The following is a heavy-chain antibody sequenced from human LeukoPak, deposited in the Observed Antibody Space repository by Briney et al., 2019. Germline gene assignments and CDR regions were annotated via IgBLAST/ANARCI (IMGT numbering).Heavy chain of an antibody. D-gene: IGHD2-2*01. J-gene: IGHJ3*02. CDR1: GYTFTSYD. CDR3: ARADFPASNCSSTSCYGDAFAI. CDR2: MNPNSGNT. Sequence: GASVKVSCKASGYTFTSYDINWVRQATGQGLEWMGWMNPNSGNTGYAQKFQGRVTMTRNTSISTAYMELSSLRSEDTAVYYCARADFPASNCSSTSCYGDAFAIWGQGTRVTVSS. V-gene: IGHV1-8*01.